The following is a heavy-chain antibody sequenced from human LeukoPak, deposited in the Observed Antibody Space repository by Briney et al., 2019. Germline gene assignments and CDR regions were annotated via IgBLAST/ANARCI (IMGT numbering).Heavy chain of an antibody. CDR1: GGSFSGYY. V-gene: IGHV4-34*01. J-gene: IGHJ4*02. CDR2: IYYSGTT. CDR3: ASRRSGAAAGTSH. D-gene: IGHD6-13*01. Sequence: PSETLSLTCAVYGGSFSGYYWSWIRQPPGKGLKWIGSIYYSGTTYYNPSLKSRVTISVDTSKNQFSLKLSSVTAADTAVYYCASRRSGAAAGTSHWGQGTLVTVSS.